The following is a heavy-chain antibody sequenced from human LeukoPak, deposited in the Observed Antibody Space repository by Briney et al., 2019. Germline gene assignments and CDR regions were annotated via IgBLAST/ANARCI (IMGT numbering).Heavy chain of an antibody. CDR3: AGLVGRYSSGLYYYYFDY. J-gene: IGHJ4*02. CDR2: MYLSGTT. V-gene: IGHV4-34*01. Sequence: PSETLSLTCAVYGESFTGYYWSWVRQPPGKGPEWIGEMYLSGTTHSNPSVKSRVAISIDKSKNQFFLNLSSVTAADTAVYYCAGLVGRYSSGLYYYYFDYWGQGTLVTVSS. D-gene: IGHD3-22*01. CDR1: GESFTGYY.